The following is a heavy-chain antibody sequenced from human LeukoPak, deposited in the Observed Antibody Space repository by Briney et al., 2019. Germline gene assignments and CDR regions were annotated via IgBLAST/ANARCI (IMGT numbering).Heavy chain of an antibody. V-gene: IGHV4-34*01. Sequence: PSETLSLTCPVYGGSFSGYYWSWIRQPPGKGLEWIGEINHSGSTNYNPSLKSRGTISVDTSKNQFSLKLSSETAAYTGVYDWARVIGRRLLAWGQGTMVTVSS. CDR3: ARVIGRRLLA. CDR2: INHSGST. CDR1: GGSFSGYY. D-gene: IGHD1-26*01. J-gene: IGHJ5*02.